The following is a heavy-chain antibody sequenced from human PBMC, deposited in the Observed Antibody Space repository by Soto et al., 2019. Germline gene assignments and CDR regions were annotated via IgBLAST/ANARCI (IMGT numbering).Heavy chain of an antibody. CDR1: GGSFSSYS. CDR2: ITHGGST. V-gene: IGHV4-34*01. D-gene: IGHD3-3*01. Sequence: SETLSLTCGVYGGSFSSYSWTWLRQSPGKGLEWIGEITHGGSTDYNPALKSRLVMSVDTSKNQFSLRVTSVTAADAAVYFCSRARFDSWSHIYYGLDVWGQGTTVTVSS. J-gene: IGHJ6*02. CDR3: SRARFDSWSHIYYGLDV.